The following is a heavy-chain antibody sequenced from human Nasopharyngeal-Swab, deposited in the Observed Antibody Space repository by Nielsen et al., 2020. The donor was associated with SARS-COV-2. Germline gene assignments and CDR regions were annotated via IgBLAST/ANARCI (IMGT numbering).Heavy chain of an antibody. V-gene: IGHV3-30*18. CDR2: ISYDGSNK. CDR1: GFTFSSYG. Sequence: GESLKISCAASGFTFSSYGMHWVRQAPGKGLEWVAVISYDGSNKYYADSLKGRFTISRDNSKNTLYLQMNSLRAEDTAVYYCAKVGGGYYDFWSGYLGGSDYWGQGTLVTVSS. D-gene: IGHD3-3*01. J-gene: IGHJ4*02. CDR3: AKVGGGYYDFWSGYLGGSDY.